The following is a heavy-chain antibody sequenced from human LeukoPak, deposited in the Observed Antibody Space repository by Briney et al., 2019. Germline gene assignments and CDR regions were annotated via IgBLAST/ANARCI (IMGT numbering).Heavy chain of an antibody. J-gene: IGHJ3*02. CDR3: ARDESYDAFDI. CDR2: IYYSGST. CDR1: GFTFSSYA. V-gene: IGHV4-59*01. Sequence: GSLRLSCAASGFTFSSYAMSWVRQAPGKGLEWIGYIYYSGSTNYNPSLKSRVTISVDTSKNQFSLKLSSVTAADTAVYYCARDESYDAFDIWGQGTMVTVSS.